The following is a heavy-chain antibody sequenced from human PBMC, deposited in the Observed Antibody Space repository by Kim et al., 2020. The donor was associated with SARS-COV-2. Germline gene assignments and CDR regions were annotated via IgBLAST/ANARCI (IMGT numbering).Heavy chain of an antibody. Sequence: SETLSLTCTVSGGSISSGGYYWSWIRQHPGKGLEWIGYIYYSGSTYYNPSLKSRVTISVDTSKNQFSLKLSSVTAADTAVYYCARDHRTYSSSSYYYYYGMDVRGQGTTVTVSS. V-gene: IGHV4-31*03. D-gene: IGHD6-6*01. CDR1: GGSISSGGYY. CDR2: IYYSGST. CDR3: ARDHRTYSSSSYYYYYGMDV. J-gene: IGHJ6*02.